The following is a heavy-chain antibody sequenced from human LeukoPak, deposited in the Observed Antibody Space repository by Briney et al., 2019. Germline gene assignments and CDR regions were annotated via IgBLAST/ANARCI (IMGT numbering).Heavy chain of an antibody. CDR1: GGSISSGGYS. J-gene: IGHJ4*02. CDR2: IFYSGST. V-gene: IGHV4-30-4*07. CDR3: ARELPRRYFDY. Sequence: SETLSLTCAASGGSISSGGYSWSWIRQPPGKGLEWIGYIFYSGSTYYDPSLKSRVTISVDTSKNQFSLKLTFVTATDTAIYYCARELPRRYFDYWGQGTLVTVSS.